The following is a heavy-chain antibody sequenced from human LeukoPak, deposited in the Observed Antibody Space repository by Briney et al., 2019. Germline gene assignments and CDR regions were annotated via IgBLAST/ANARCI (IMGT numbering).Heavy chain of an antibody. J-gene: IGHJ6*03. Sequence: GASVKVSCKASGYTFTGYYMHWVRQAPGQGLEWMGGIIPIFGTANYAQKFQGRVTITTDESTSTAYMELSSLRSEDTAVYYCARGWDLYYDFWRERRRGSRYYYYMDVWGKGTTVTVSS. CDR1: GYTFTGYY. CDR2: IIPIFGTA. CDR3: ARGWDLYYDFWRERRRGSRYYYYMDV. V-gene: IGHV1-69*05. D-gene: IGHD3-3*01.